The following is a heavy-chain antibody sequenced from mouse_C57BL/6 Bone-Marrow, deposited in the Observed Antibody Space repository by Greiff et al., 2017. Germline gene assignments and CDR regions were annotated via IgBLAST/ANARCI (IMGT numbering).Heavy chain of an antibody. CDR3: ADYSNYGSWCAY. J-gene: IGHJ3*01. V-gene: IGHV1-19*01. CDR1: GYTFTDYY. CDR2: INPYNGGT. D-gene: IGHD2-5*01. Sequence: EVQLQQSGPVLVKPGASVKMSCKASGYTFTDYYMNWVKQSHGKSLEWIGVINPYNGGTSYNQKFKGKATLTVDKSSSTAYMELNSLTSEDSAVYYCADYSNYGSWCAYWGQGTLVTVSA.